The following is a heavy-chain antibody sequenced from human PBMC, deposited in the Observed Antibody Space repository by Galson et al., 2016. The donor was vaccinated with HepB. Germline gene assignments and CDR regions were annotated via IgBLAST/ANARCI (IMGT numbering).Heavy chain of an antibody. J-gene: IGHJ4*02. Sequence: SLRLSCAASGFTFSYNAMHWVRQAPGKGLEWVAAISFDGNTKYYSDSVRGRSTISRDNSKDTLSLQHHSPKSEDTAVYYCARVASGGNYHQYYFHFWGQGTLVTVFS. CDR2: ISFDGNTK. D-gene: IGHD4-23*01. CDR1: GFTFSYNA. V-gene: IGHV3-30-3*01. CDR3: ARVASGGNYHQYYFHF.